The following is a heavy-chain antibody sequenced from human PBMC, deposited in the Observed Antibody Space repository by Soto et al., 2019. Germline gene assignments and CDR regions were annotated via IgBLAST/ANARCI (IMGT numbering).Heavy chain of an antibody. J-gene: IGHJ6*02. CDR1: GFTFRSFG. D-gene: IGHD6-13*01. Sequence: QVQLVEAGGGVIQPGTSLSLSCGSSGFTFRSFGMYWVRQAPGKGLEWVAVVSYDGNHKYYADSVKGRFTVSRDNAKNMLYLKMNSLRGEATAVYYCAKDVGQQLVLNYGMDVWGQGTTVTVSS. V-gene: IGHV3-30*18. CDR3: AKDVGQQLVLNYGMDV. CDR2: VSYDGNHK.